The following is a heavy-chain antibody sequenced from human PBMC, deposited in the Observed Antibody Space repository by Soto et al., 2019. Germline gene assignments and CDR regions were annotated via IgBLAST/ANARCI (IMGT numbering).Heavy chain of an antibody. V-gene: IGHV4-59*08. D-gene: IGHD4-17*01. Sequence: PSETLSLTCPVSGGSISSYYWSWIRQPPGKGLEWIGYIYYSGSTNYNPSLKSRVTISVDTSKNQFSLKLSSVTAADTAVYYCARQSESGDYDAYAFDIWGQGTMVTVSS. CDR1: GGSISSYY. J-gene: IGHJ3*02. CDR2: IYYSGST. CDR3: ARQSESGDYDAYAFDI.